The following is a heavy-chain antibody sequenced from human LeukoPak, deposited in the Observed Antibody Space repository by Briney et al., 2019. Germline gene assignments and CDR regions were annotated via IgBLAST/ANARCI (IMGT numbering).Heavy chain of an antibody. Sequence: GGSLRLSCAASGFTFSSYSMNWVRQAPGKGLEWVSSISSSSNYIYYADSVKGRFTISRDNAKNSLYLQMNSLKASDTAIYYCARHRLPAAAFIKVRGEFDFWGQGTLVTVSP. D-gene: IGHD2-2*01. CDR3: ARHRLPAAAFIKVRGEFDF. J-gene: IGHJ4*02. CDR1: GFTFSSYS. CDR2: ISSSSNYI. V-gene: IGHV3-21*04.